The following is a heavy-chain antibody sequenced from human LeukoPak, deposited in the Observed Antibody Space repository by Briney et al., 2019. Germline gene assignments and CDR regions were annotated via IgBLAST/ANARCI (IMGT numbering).Heavy chain of an antibody. CDR1: GFILSNYG. CDR3: ARLMVGQAGVGATHFDY. V-gene: IGHV3-30*02. D-gene: IGHD1-26*01. J-gene: IGHJ4*02. Sequence: GGSLSLSCFASGFILSNYGMHWVRQAPGKGLEWLTFIRHDGSEKYYADSVKGRFISSRDNSKNTLYLEVNSLGPDDTAMYFCARLMVGQAGVGATHFDYWGQGTLVTVSS. CDR2: IRHDGSEK.